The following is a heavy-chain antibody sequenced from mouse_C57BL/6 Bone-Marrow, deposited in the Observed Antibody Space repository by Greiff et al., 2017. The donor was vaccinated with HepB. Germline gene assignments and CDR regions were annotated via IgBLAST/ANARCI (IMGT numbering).Heavy chain of an antibody. CDR1: GFTFSSYT. CDR2: ISGGGGNT. D-gene: IGHD2-4*01. J-gene: IGHJ4*01. Sequence: EVHLVESGGGLVKPGGSLKLSCAASGFTFSSYTMSWVRQTPEKRLEWVATISGGGGNTYYPDSVKGRFTISRDNAKNTLYLQMSSLRSEDTALYYCARHMGLRRYYYAMDYWGQGTSVTVSS. CDR3: ARHMGLRRYYYAMDY. V-gene: IGHV5-9*01.